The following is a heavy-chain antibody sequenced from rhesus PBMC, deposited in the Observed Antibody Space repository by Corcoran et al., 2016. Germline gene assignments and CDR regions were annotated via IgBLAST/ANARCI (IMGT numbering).Heavy chain of an antibody. CDR1: GGSISGYYL. J-gene: IGHJ4*01. CDR2: IYGGSGST. Sequence: QVQLQESGPGVVKPSETLSLTCAVSGGSISGYYLWSWIRQPPGKGLEWIGYIYGGSGSTSYNPSLKSRVIISIDPSKNQFSLKLSSVTAADTAVYYCARVDTAGTGWDYWGQGVLVTVSS. D-gene: IGHD5-24*01. CDR3: ARVDTAGTGWDY. V-gene: IGHV4S7*01.